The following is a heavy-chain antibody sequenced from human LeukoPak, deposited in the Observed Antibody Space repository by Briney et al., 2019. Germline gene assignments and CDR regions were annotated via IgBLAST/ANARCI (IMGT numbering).Heavy chain of an antibody. D-gene: IGHD2-21*02. CDR1: GFTFDDYA. Sequence: PGRSLRLSCAASGFTFDDYAMHWVRQAPGKGLEWVSGISWNSGSIGYADSVKGRFTISRDNAKNSLYLQMNSLRAEDTALYYCAAFELLSAFNYWGQGTLVTVSS. J-gene: IGHJ4*02. CDR2: ISWNSGSI. CDR3: AAFELLSAFNY. V-gene: IGHV3-9*01.